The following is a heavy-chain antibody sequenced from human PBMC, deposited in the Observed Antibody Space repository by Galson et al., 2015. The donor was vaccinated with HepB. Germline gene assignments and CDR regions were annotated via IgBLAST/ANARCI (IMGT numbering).Heavy chain of an antibody. D-gene: IGHD3-22*01. V-gene: IGHV3-30-3*01. J-gene: IGHJ4*02. CDR2: ISYDGTNK. Sequence: SLRLSCAASGFTFSSYAVHWVRQAPGKGLEWVAVISYDGTNKYYADSVKGRFTISRDNSKNSLYLQMNSLRAEDTAVYYCARRTRVTMISDYWGQGTLVTVSS. CDR1: GFTFSSYA. CDR3: ARRTRVTMISDY.